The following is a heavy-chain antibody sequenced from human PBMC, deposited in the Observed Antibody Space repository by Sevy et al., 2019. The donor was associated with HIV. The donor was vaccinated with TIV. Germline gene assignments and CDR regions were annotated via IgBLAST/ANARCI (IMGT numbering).Heavy chain of an antibody. CDR3: ARGGQAVHLGELLSLDY. CDR2: IYSGGST. V-gene: IGHV3-53*01. Sequence: GGSLRLSCAASGFTVSSNYMSWVRQAPGKGLEWVSVIYSGGSTYYADSVKGRFTISRDNSKNTLYLQMNSLRAEDTAVYYCARGGQAVHLGELLSLDYWGQGTLVTVSS. J-gene: IGHJ4*02. D-gene: IGHD3-16*01. CDR1: GFTVSSNY.